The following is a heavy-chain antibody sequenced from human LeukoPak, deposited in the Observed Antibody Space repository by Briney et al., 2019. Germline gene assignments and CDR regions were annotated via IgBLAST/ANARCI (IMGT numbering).Heavy chain of an antibody. J-gene: IGHJ3*02. CDR3: ASRRDGYNFRGLDI. Sequence: GGSLRLSCAASGFTFSGYWMHWVRQAPGKGLVWVSRINSDGSSTTYADSVKGRFTISRDNAKNTLYLQMDSLRAEDTAVYYCASRRDGYNFRGLDIWGQGTKVTVSS. D-gene: IGHD5-24*01. CDR1: GFTFSGYW. V-gene: IGHV3-74*01. CDR2: INSDGSST.